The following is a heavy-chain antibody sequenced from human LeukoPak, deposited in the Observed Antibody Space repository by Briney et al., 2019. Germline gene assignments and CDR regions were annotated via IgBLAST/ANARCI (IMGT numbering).Heavy chain of an antibody. CDR3: AREPQVEMATIRSWYFDL. V-gene: IGHV1-18*01. CDR2: ISTYNGDT. D-gene: IGHD5-24*01. J-gene: IGHJ2*01. Sequence: ASVKVSCKASGYTFTSYGISWVRQAPGQGLEWMGWISTYNGDTNYAQKLQGRVTMTTDTSTSTAYMELSSLRSEDTAVYYCAREPQVEMATIRSWYFDLWGRGTLVTVSS. CDR1: GYTFTSYG.